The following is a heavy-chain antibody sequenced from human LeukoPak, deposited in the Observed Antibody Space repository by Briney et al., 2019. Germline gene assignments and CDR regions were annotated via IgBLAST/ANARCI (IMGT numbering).Heavy chain of an antibody. D-gene: IGHD6-13*01. CDR3: ARGRGARSSRWYNWFDP. CDR1: GGSFSAYY. CDR2: INHSGST. V-gene: IGHV4-34*04. Sequence: SETLSLTCAVYGGSFSAYYWSWVRQPPGKGLEWIGEINHSGSTNNNPSLKSRATISIDTSKNQFCLETSSVTAADTAVYYCARGRGARSSRWYNWFDPWGQGTLVTVSS. J-gene: IGHJ5*02.